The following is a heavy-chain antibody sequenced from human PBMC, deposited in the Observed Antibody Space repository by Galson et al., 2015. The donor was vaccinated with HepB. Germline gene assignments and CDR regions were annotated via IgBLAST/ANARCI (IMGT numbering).Heavy chain of an antibody. J-gene: IGHJ6*02. CDR2: ISYDGRNQ. Sequence: SLRLSCAASGFTFSNYGMHWVRQAPGKGLEWVAVISYDGRNQYYAESVKGRFTISRENSKNTVFLQMNSLRGEDTAVFYCAKEQRDSESYFDAVKHNGMDAWGQGTAVTVSS. CDR3: AKEQRDSESYFDAVKHNGMDA. CDR1: GFTFSNYG. D-gene: IGHD1-26*01. V-gene: IGHV3-30*18.